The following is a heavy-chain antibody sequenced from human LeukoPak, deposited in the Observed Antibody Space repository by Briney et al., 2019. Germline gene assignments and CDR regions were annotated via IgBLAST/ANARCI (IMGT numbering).Heavy chain of an antibody. CDR1: GFTFTSYA. J-gene: IGHJ5*02. CDR2: INTNTGNP. D-gene: IGHD3-10*01. CDR3: ARDGGTMVRGVIIGFDP. Sequence: GGSLRLSCAASGFTFTSYAMNWVRQAPGQGLEWMGWINTNTGNPTYAQGFTGRFVFSLDTSVSTAYLQISSLKAEDTAVYYCARDGGTMVRGVIIGFDPWGQGTLVTVSS. V-gene: IGHV7-4-1*02.